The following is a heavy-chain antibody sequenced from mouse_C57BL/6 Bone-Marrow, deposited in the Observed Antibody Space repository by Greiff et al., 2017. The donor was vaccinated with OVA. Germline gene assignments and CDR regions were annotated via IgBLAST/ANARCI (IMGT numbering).Heavy chain of an antibody. D-gene: IGHD2-4*01. Sequence: QVQLQQSGAELVRPGASVTLSCKASGYTFTDYEMHWVKQTPVHGLEWIGAIDPETGGTAYNQKFKGKAILTADKSSSTAYMELRSLTSEDSAVYYCTRLGYDYDGSLFDYWGQGTTLTVSS. V-gene: IGHV1-15*01. CDR1: GYTFTDYE. J-gene: IGHJ2*01. CDR3: TRLGYDYDGSLFDY. CDR2: IDPETGGT.